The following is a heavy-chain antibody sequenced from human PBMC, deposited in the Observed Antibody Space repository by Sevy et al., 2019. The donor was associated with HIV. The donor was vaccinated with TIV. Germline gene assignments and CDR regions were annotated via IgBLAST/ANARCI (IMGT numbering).Heavy chain of an antibody. CDR1: GFSFSSYG. V-gene: IGHV3-33*06. CDR3: AKDHEFYDYGDYGPTFFPDY. Sequence: GGSLRLSCAASGFSFSSYGMHWVRQAPGKGLEWVALIWFDGSNSYYADSVNGRFTISRDTSKNTGYLQMNSLGAEDTAVYYCAKDHEFYDYGDYGPTFFPDYWGQGNLVTVSS. D-gene: IGHD4-17*01. CDR2: IWFDGSNS. J-gene: IGHJ4*02.